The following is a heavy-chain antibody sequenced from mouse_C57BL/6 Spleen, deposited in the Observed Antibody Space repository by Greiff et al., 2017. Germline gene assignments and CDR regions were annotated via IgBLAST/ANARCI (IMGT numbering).Heavy chain of an antibody. D-gene: IGHD2-2*01. CDR3: ARLDYGYDGGFAY. CDR2: INYDGSST. CDR1: GFTFSDYY. V-gene: IGHV5-16*01. J-gene: IGHJ3*01. Sequence: EVHLVESEGGLVQPGSSMKLSCTASGFTFSDYYMAWVRQVPEKGLEWVANINYDGSSTYYLDSLKSRFIISRDNAKNILYLQMSSLKSEDTATYYCARLDYGYDGGFAYWGQGTLVTVSA.